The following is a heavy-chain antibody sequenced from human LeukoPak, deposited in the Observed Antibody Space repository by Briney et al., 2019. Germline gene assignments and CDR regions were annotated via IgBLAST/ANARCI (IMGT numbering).Heavy chain of an antibody. V-gene: IGHV4-34*01. CDR1: GGSFSGYY. D-gene: IGHD3-22*01. Sequence: PSETLSLTCAVYGGSFSGYYWSWIRQPPGKGLEWIGEINHGGSTNYNPSLKSRVTISVDTSKNQFSLKLSSVTAADTAVYYCARGTYDSSGPTAAHFDYWGQGTLVTVSS. CDR3: ARGTYDSSGPTAAHFDY. CDR2: INHGGST. J-gene: IGHJ4*02.